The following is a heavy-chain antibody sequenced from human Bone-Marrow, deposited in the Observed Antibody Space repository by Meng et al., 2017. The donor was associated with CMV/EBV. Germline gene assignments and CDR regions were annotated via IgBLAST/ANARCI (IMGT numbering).Heavy chain of an antibody. CDR2: IYYSGST. J-gene: IGHJ6*02. V-gene: IGHV4-59*01. Sequence: SETLSLTCTVSGGSISSYYWSWIRQPPGKGLEWIGYIYYSGSTNYNPSLKSRVTISVDTSKNQFSLKLSSVTAADTAVYYCARVVIDCSSTSRYRSYGMDVWAQGTTVTVSS. CDR3: ARVVIDCSSTSRYRSYGMDV. D-gene: IGHD2-2*02. CDR1: GGSISSYY.